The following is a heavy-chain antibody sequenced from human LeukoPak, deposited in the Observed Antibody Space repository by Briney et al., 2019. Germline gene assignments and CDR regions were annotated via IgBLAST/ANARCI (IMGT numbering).Heavy chain of an antibody. CDR1: GYTFTGYY. D-gene: IGHD6-19*01. V-gene: IGHV1-2*02. J-gene: IGHJ6*02. Sequence: GASVNVSCKASGYTFTGYYMHWVRQAPGQGLEWMGWINPNSGGTNYAQKFQGRVTMTRDTSISTAYMELSRLRSDDTAVYYCARGQPQWLVPGADDSYYYYGMDVWGQGTTVTVSS. CDR2: INPNSGGT. CDR3: ARGQPQWLVPGADDSYYYYGMDV.